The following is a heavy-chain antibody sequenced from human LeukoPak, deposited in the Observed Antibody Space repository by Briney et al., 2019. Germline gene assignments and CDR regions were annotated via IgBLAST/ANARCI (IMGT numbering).Heavy chain of an antibody. V-gene: IGHV1-69*05. D-gene: IGHD3-10*01. CDR1: GGTFSSYA. CDR3: PRDDLPYYGSGRSFDY. Sequence: SVKVSCKASGGTFSSYAISWVRQAPGQGLEWMGGIIPIFGTANYAQKFQGRVTITTDESTSTAYMELSSLRSEDTAVYYCPRDDLPYYGSGRSFDYWGQGTLVTVSS. CDR2: IIPIFGTA. J-gene: IGHJ4*02.